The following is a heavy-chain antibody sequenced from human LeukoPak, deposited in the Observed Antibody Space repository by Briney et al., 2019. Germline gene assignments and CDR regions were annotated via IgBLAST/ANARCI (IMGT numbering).Heavy chain of an antibody. Sequence: PSETLSLTCTVSGGSISSSSYYWGWIRQPPGKGLEWIGSIYYSGSTYYNPSLKSRVTIFVDTSKNQFSLKLSSVTAADTAVYYCARGKRRRWTPNYYFDYWGQGTLVTVSS. CDR3: ARGKRRRWTPNYYFDY. CDR2: IYYSGST. V-gene: IGHV4-39*01. CDR1: GGSISSSSYY. J-gene: IGHJ4*02. D-gene: IGHD4-23*01.